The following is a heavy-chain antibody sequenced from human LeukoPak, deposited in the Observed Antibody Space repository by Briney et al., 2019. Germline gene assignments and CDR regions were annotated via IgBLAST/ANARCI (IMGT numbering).Heavy chain of an antibody. V-gene: IGHV3-21*01. CDR1: GFSLSSHN. Sequence: PGGSLRLSCARPGFSLSSHNMNWVRQAPGKGLEWVSSMSSSMGHIYYADSVNGLFTISRDNTKNSLYLQMNSLTAETTAVYYCARDGASTRYNWFDSWGQGTLVTVSS. D-gene: IGHD4/OR15-4a*01. CDR3: ARDGASTRYNWFDS. J-gene: IGHJ5*01. CDR2: MSSSMGHI.